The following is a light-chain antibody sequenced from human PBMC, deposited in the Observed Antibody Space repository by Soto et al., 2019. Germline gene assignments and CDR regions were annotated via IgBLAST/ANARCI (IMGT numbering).Light chain of an antibody. CDR3: SSYATSNNFAI. CDR2: EVT. J-gene: IGLJ2*01. V-gene: IGLV2-8*01. CDR1: SSDVGGYNY. Sequence: QSALTQPPSASGSPGQSVTISCTGTSSDVGGYNYVSWYQQHPGKAPKLMIYEVTKRPSGVPDRFSGSKSGNTASLTVSGLQAEDEADYYCSSYATSNNFAIFGGGTKVTVL.